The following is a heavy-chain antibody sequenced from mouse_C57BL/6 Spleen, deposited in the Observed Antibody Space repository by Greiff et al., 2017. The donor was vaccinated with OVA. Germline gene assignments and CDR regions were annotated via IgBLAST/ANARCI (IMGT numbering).Heavy chain of an antibody. CDR1: GYTFTDYY. Sequence: QVQLQQSGAELVRPGASVKLSCKASGYTFTDYYINWVKQRPGQGLEWIARIYPGSGNTYYNEKFKGKATLTAEKSSSTAYMPLSSLTSEDSAVYFCARGGSNWYFDVWGTGTTVTVSS. V-gene: IGHV1-76*01. CDR3: ARGGSNWYFDV. J-gene: IGHJ1*03. CDR2: IYPGSGNT.